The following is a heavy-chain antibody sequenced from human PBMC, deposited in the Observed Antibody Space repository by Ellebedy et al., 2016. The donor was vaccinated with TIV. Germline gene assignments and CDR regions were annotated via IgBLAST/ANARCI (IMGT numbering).Heavy chain of an antibody. CDR1: GFTFSSYW. J-gene: IGHJ4*02. D-gene: IGHD3-22*01. CDR3: ARVRSGMIVPD. V-gene: IGHV3-7*03. CDR2: IKQDGSEK. Sequence: GGSLRLXCAASGFTFSSYWMSWVRQAPGKGLEWVANIKQDGSEKYYVDSVKGRFTISRDNAKNSLYLQMNSLRAEDTAVYYCARVRSGMIVPDWGQGTLVTVSS.